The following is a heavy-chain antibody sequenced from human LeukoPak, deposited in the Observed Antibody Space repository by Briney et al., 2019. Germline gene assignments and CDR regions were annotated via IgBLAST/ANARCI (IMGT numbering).Heavy chain of an antibody. CDR3: AKVPLSSSGWDREYYFDY. CDR1: AFRFSSYG. Sequence: PGGSLRLSCAASAFRFSSYGMHWVRQAPGKGPEWVAFIRSDSSNQYYVDSVKGRFTISRDNSKNTLYLEMNSLRAEDTAVYYCAKVPLSSSGWDREYYFDYWGQGTLVTVSS. D-gene: IGHD6-19*01. V-gene: IGHV3-30*02. J-gene: IGHJ4*02. CDR2: IRSDSSNQ.